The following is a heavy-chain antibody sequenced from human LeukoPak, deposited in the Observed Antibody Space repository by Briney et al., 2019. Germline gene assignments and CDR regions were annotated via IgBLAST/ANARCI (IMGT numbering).Heavy chain of an antibody. D-gene: IGHD1-26*01. CDR2: ISWNSGRI. CDR3: ARDFSRGSYKGRDYYMDV. Sequence: SLRLSCAASGFTFDDYAMHWVRHAPGKGLEWVSGISWNSGRIGYGDSVKGRFTISRDNSKNTLYLQMNSLRAEDTAVYYCARDFSRGSYKGRDYYMDVWGKGTTVTVSS. CDR1: GFTFDDYA. J-gene: IGHJ6*03. V-gene: IGHV3-9*01.